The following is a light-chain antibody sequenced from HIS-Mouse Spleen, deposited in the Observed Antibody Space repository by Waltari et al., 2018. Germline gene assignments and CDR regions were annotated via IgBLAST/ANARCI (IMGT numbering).Light chain of an antibody. CDR1: ALPKKY. V-gene: IGLV3-10*01. CDR3: YSTDSSGNHRV. CDR2: EES. Sequence: SYELTQPPSVSVSPGQTARMTCSGDALPKKYAYWYQQKSGQAPVLVIYEESKRPSGIPERFAGSSSGTMATLTISGAQVEDEADYYCYSTDSSGNHRVFGGGTKLTVL. J-gene: IGLJ2*01.